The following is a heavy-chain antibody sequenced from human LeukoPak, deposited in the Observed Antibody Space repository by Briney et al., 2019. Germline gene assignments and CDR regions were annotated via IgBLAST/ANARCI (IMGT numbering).Heavy chain of an antibody. CDR3: ARHLGAQSLIAFDI. V-gene: IGHV4-30-4*08. CDR1: GGTINSGDYF. CDR2: IYYSGTT. D-gene: IGHD3-16*01. J-gene: IGHJ3*02. Sequence: SQTLSLTCTASGGTINSGDYFWSWIRQAPGKGLEWIGCIYYSGTTYNNPSLKSRLILSVDTAKNQFSLRLSSVTVADTAVYYCARHLGAQSLIAFDIWGQGTMSPSLQ.